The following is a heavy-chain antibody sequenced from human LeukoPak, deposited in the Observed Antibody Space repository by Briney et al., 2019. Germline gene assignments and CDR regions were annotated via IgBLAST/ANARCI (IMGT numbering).Heavy chain of an antibody. CDR3: ASGYGLQLNWFDP. Sequence: GGSLRLSCAASGFTFSSYSMNWVRQAPGKGLEWVSVISSSSSDIYYADSVKGRFTISRDNAKKSLYLQMNSLRAEDTAVYYCASGYGLQLNWFDPWGQGTLVTVSS. CDR2: ISSSSSDI. J-gene: IGHJ5*02. D-gene: IGHD4-11*01. V-gene: IGHV3-21*01. CDR1: GFTFSSYS.